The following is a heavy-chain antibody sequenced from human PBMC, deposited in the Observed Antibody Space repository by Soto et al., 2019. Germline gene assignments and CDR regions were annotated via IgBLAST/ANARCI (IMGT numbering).Heavy chain of an antibody. D-gene: IGHD5-18*01. V-gene: IGHV1-18*01. J-gene: IGHJ4*02. CDR3: AIDQGLELVDTAMVPMAWYFDY. CDR1: GYTFTSYG. CDR2: ISAYNGNT. Sequence: GASVKVSCKASGYTFTSYGISWVRQAPGQGLEWMGWISAYNGNTNYAQRLQGRVTMTTDTSTSTAYMELRSLRSDDTAVYYCAIDQGLELVDTAMVPMAWYFDYWGQGTLVTVSS.